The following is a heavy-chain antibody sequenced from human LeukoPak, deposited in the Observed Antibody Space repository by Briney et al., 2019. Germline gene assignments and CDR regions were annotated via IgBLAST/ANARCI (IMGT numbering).Heavy chain of an antibody. CDR3: ARVGAYSSGWGYYYYYYMDA. Sequence: ASETLSLTCTVSGGSISSYYWSWIRQPPGKGLEWIGYIYYSGSTNYNPSLKSRVTISVDTSKNQFSLKLSSVTAADTAVYYCARVGAYSSGWGYYYYYYMDAWGKGTTVTVSS. V-gene: IGHV4-59*01. J-gene: IGHJ6*03. CDR1: GGSISSYY. D-gene: IGHD6-19*01. CDR2: IYYSGST.